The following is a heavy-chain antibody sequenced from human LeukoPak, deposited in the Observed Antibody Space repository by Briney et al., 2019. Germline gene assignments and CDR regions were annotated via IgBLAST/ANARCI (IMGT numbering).Heavy chain of an antibody. Sequence: ASVKVSCKASGYTFTSYGISWVRQAPGQGLEWMGWISAYNGNTNYAQKLQGRVTMTTDTSTSTAYMELRSLRSDDTAVYYCARDRVSYGDYLYYYYGMDVWGQGTTVTVSS. CDR1: GYTFTSYG. V-gene: IGHV1-18*01. CDR3: ARDRVSYGDYLYYYYGMDV. J-gene: IGHJ6*02. CDR2: ISAYNGNT. D-gene: IGHD4-17*01.